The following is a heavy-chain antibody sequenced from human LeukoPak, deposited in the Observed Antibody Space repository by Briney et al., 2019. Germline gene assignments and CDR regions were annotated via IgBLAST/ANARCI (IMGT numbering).Heavy chain of an antibody. J-gene: IGHJ4*02. CDR1: GVSISSYS. Sequence: SETLSLTCTVSGVSISSYSWSWIRQAPGKGLEWIGYIYNTGSTNYNPSLKSRVTISVDTSKNQFSLRLSSVTAADTAVYYCAGSSKYYYVAFGYWGQGTLVTVSS. D-gene: IGHD3-22*01. CDR3: AGSSKYYYVAFGY. CDR2: IYNTGST. V-gene: IGHV4-59*08.